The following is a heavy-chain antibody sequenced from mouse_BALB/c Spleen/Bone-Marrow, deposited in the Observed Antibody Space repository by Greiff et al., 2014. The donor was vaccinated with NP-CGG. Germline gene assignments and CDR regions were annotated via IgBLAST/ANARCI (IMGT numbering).Heavy chain of an antibody. CDR1: GFTFSRYG. Sequence: EVQREQSGADLVKPGGSLKLSCEASGFTFSRYGIYWVRQTPDKRLEWVALISSGSSYTNYTDKLKGRFTISKDNAKNTQYLHMSSLKSRDTSMDYCAIQYGKLGGMDYWGQGTSVTVSS. CDR3: AIQYGKLGGMDY. J-gene: IGHJ4*01. V-gene: IGHV5-6*01. CDR2: ISSGSSYT. D-gene: IGHD2-1*01.